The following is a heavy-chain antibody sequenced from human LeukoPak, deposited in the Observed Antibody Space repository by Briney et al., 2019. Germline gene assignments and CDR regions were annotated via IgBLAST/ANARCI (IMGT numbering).Heavy chain of an antibody. V-gene: IGHV4-59*01. CDR1: GGSISSYY. CDR3: AQADGYSGSYYAFDI. Sequence: PSETLSLTCTLCGGSISSYYWSWIRHPPGRGREWIGYIYYSRSTNYNPSLKTRSTKSAVTSQNQFSLKLSSVTAADTAVYYCAQADGYSGSYYAFDIWGQGTMVTVSA. J-gene: IGHJ3*02. CDR2: IYYSRST. D-gene: IGHD1-26*01.